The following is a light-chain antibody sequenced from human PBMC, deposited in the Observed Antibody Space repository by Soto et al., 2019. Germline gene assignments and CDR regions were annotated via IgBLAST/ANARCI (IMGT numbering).Light chain of an antibody. J-gene: IGKJ2*01. CDR1: QSVGND. CDR2: GAS. V-gene: IGKV3-15*01. Sequence: EIVMTQSPATLSVSPGERATLSCRASQSVGNDLAWYQQKAGQVPRLLIHGASTRATGIPARFSGSGSGTEFTLTISSLQSDDIAVYYCQQYDYWPRTFGQGTKLEIK. CDR3: QQYDYWPRT.